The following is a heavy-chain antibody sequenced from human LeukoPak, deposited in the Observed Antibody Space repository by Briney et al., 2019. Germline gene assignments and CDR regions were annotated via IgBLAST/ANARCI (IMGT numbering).Heavy chain of an antibody. J-gene: IGHJ4*02. Sequence: GGSVRLSCAVSGFTFSIYSMNWVRQAPRRGWVWVSSISSRRSHIYYTDSVEGRLTISRDNAKNSLYLQMNSLRAEDTAVYYCARDRTVYSGYDSQDYWGQGTLVTVSS. CDR3: ARDRTVYSGYDSQDY. CDR1: GFTFSIYS. D-gene: IGHD5-12*01. CDR2: ISSRRSHI. V-gene: IGHV3-21*01.